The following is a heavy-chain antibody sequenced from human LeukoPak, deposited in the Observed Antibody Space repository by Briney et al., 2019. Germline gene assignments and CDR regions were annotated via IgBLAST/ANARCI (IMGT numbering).Heavy chain of an antibody. CDR1: GYTFTSYD. CDR3: TRGAVSEYCSGGSRYRWDQ. J-gene: IGHJ4*02. V-gene: IGHV1-8*01. D-gene: IGHD2-15*01. CDR2: MNPNSGNT. Sequence: ASVKVSCKASGYTFTSYDINWVRQATGQGLEWMGWMNPNSGNTGYAQNFQGRVTMTRDTSISTAYMELSSLRSEDAAVYYCTRGAVSEYCSGGSRYRWDQWGQGTLVTVSS.